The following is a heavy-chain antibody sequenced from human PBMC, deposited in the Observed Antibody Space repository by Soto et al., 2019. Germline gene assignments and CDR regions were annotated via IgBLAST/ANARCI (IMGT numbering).Heavy chain of an antibody. J-gene: IGHJ4*02. CDR3: XXXXXXXXXFDY. CDR1: GGSISIRHYY. Sequence: QLQLQESGPGLVKPSETLSLTCSVSGGSISIRHYYWGWIRQSPGKGLEWIGSILYSGDTYYNPSLKSRVTISVDTSKNQFTLNLNXVXXXXTAXXXXXXXXXXXXXFDYWGQGTXVSVS. CDR2: ILYSGDT. V-gene: IGHV4-39*01.